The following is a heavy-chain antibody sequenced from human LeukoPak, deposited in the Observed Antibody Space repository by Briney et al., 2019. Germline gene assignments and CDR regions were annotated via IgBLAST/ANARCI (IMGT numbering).Heavy chain of an antibody. CDR1: GFDFNYYD. CDR3: ARRGGTSSGRSFDH. V-gene: IGHV3-21*01. J-gene: IGHJ4*02. Sequence: GGSLRLSCVGSGFDFNYYDIDWVRQAPGKGLEWVSSISSRSSYIYFAASAKGRFTISRDNANGSVFLPMTSLRPEDTAAYYCARRGGTSSGRSFDHWGQGTLVTVSS. D-gene: IGHD1-1*01. CDR2: ISSRSSYI.